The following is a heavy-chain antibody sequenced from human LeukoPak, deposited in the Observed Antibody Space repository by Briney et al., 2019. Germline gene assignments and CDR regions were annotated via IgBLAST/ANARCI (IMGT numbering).Heavy chain of an antibody. CDR1: GYTFTNND. CDR2: MHPNSDDT. Sequence: ASVKVSCKASGYTFTNNDIHWMRQATGQGLEWMGWMHPNSDDTGYAQKFQGRVTMTRNTSISTAYMELSSLRPEDTAVYYCARGEIAVAGTVIDYWGQGTLVTVSS. V-gene: IGHV1-8*01. D-gene: IGHD6-19*01. J-gene: IGHJ4*02. CDR3: ARGEIAVAGTVIDY.